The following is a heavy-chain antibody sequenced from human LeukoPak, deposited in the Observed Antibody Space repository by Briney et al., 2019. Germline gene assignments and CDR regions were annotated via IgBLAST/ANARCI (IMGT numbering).Heavy chain of an antibody. CDR2: ISDSGGNT. D-gene: IGHD2-8*02. CDR3: ARSRTVSGPGPHY. J-gene: IGHJ4*02. CDR1: GFTFSSYG. V-gene: IGHV3-23*01. Sequence: SGGSLRLSCAASGFTFSSYGITWVRQAPGKGLEWVSCISDSGGNTWYADSVEGRFTISRDNSKNTVSLQMNSLRVEDTAVYYCARSRTVSGPGPHYWGQGTLATVSS.